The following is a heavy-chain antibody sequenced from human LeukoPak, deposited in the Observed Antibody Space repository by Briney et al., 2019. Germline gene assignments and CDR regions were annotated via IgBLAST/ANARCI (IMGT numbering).Heavy chain of an antibody. Sequence: GGSLRLSCAASGFTFSSYWMSWVRQAPGKGLEWVANIKQDGSEKYYVDSVKGRFTISRDNAKNSPYLQMNSLRAEDTAVYYCARDGHSSANWFDPWGQGTLVIVSS. J-gene: IGHJ5*02. CDR3: ARDGHSSANWFDP. V-gene: IGHV3-7*01. CDR1: GFTFSSYW. D-gene: IGHD6-25*01. CDR2: IKQDGSEK.